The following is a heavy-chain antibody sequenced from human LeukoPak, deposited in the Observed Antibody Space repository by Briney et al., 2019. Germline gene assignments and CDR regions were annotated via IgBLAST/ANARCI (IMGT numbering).Heavy chain of an antibody. J-gene: IGHJ4*02. Sequence: PGGSLRLSCAGSGFTFSSNALSWVRQAPGKGLEWVSAISTSGGSTYYADSVRGRFTISRDNSKNTLYLQMNTLRAEDTAVYYCATTKQARRYFDYWGQRTLVTVSS. CDR1: GFTFSSNA. D-gene: IGHD1-1*01. CDR2: ISTSGGST. V-gene: IGHV3-23*01. CDR3: ATTKQARRYFDY.